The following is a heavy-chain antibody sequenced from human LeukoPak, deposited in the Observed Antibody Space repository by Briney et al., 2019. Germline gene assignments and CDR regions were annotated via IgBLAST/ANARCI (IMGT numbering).Heavy chain of an antibody. D-gene: IGHD3-10*01. CDR1: GFTFSSYW. Sequence: GGSLRLSCAASGFTFSSYWMSWVRQAPGKGLEWVANIKQDGSEKYYVDSVKGRFTISRDNAKNSLYLQMNSLRAEDTAVYYCARIVRGYYGSGSYYNPYYFDYWGQGTLVTVSS. CDR2: IKQDGSEK. V-gene: IGHV3-7*01. CDR3: ARIVRGYYGSGSYYNPYYFDY. J-gene: IGHJ4*02.